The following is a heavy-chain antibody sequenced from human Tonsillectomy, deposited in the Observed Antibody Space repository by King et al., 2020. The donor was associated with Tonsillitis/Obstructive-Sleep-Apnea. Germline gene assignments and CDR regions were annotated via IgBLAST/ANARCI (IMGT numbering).Heavy chain of an antibody. D-gene: IGHD4-17*01. CDR2: IRIKANSYAT. J-gene: IGHJ3*02. V-gene: IGHV3-73*01. Sequence: VQLVESGGGLVQPGGSLKLSCAASGFTFSGSAMHWVRQASGKVLEWLGRIRIKANSYATAYAASVKGRFTISRDDSKNTAYLQMNSLKTEDSAVYYCTRATTVTSTFDIWGQGTMVTVSS. CDR3: TRATTVTSTFDI. CDR1: GFTFSGSA.